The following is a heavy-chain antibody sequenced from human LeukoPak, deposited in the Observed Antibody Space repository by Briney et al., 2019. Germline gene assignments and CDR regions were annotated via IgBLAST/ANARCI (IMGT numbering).Heavy chain of an antibody. CDR2: ISGSGGST. CDR3: AKDLVVTATQGFDY. CDR1: GFTFSNCA. D-gene: IGHD2-21*02. J-gene: IGHJ4*02. Sequence: GGSLRLSCAASGFTFSNCAMSWVRQAPGKGLEWVSSISGSGGSTYYADSVKGRFTISRDNSKNMLYLQMNSLRAEDTAVYYCAKDLVVTATQGFDYWGQGTLVTVSS. V-gene: IGHV3-23*01.